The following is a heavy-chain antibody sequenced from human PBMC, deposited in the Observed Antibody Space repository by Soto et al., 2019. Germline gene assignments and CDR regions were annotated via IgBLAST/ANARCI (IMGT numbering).Heavy chain of an antibody. J-gene: IGHJ3*02. CDR1: GGTFSSYA. D-gene: IGHD3-22*01. CDR3: ARGLYYYDSSGYYLLAFDI. V-gene: IGHV1-69*01. CDR2: IIPIFGTA. Sequence: QVQLVQSGAEVKKPGSSVKVSCKASGGTFSSYAISWVRQAPGQGLEWMGGIIPIFGTANYAQKFQGRVTITADESTSTAYMELSSPRSEDTAVYYCARGLYYYDSSGYYLLAFDIWGQGTMVTVSS.